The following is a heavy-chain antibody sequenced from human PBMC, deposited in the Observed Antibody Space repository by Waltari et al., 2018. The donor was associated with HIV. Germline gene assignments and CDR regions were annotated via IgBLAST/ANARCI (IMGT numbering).Heavy chain of an antibody. Sequence: EVQLVQSGAEVKKPGEHLKSSCKGSGYSFSNYRIGGVSQMPGKGLECMGVIYPCDSDTRYSPSFQGQVTISADESISTAYLQWSSLKASDTAMYYCARQGPQVPVTKTFYYYGMDVWGQGTTVTVSS. CDR2: IYPCDSDT. CDR3: ARQGPQVPVTKTFYYYGMDV. D-gene: IGHD4-4*01. CDR1: GYSFSNYR. V-gene: IGHV5-51*01. J-gene: IGHJ6*02.